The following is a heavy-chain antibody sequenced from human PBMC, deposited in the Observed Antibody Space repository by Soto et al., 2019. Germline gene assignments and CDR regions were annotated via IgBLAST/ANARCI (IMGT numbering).Heavy chain of an antibody. J-gene: IGHJ5*02. V-gene: IGHV4-59*01. CDR1: GGSISSYY. Sequence: SETLSLTCTVSGGSISSYYWSWIRQPPGKGLEWIGYIYYSGSTNYNPSLKSRVTISVDTSKNQFSLKLRSVTAADTAVYYCARDLLGYSSSLYGWFDPWGQGTLVTVS. CDR3: ARDLLGYSSSLYGWFDP. D-gene: IGHD6-13*01. CDR2: IYYSGST.